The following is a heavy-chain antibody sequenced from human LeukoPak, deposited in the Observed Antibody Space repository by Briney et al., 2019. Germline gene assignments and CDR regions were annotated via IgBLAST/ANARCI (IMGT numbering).Heavy chain of an antibody. J-gene: IGHJ3*02. D-gene: IGHD2-21*01. CDR1: GFPFSSYA. Sequence: GSLRLSCAASGFPFSSYAMHWVRQAPGKGLEYVSAISSNGGSTYYANSVKGRFTISRDNSKNTLYLQMGSLRAEDMAVYYCARYCGGDCPAGAFDIWGQGTMVTVSS. CDR2: ISSNGGST. CDR3: ARYCGGDCPAGAFDI. V-gene: IGHV3-64*01.